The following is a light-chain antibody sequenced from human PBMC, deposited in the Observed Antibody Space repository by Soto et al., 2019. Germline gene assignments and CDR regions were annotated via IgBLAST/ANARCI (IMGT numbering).Light chain of an antibody. J-gene: IGKJ1*01. Sequence: DIRMTQSPSTMSASVGDRVTITCRASQSISSWLAWYQQKPGKAPKLMIYDASSLQSGVPATFSGSGSGTEFTLTISSLQPDDFATYYCQQYNSYPCTFGQGTKVEIK. V-gene: IGKV1-5*01. CDR3: QQYNSYPCT. CDR1: QSISSW. CDR2: DAS.